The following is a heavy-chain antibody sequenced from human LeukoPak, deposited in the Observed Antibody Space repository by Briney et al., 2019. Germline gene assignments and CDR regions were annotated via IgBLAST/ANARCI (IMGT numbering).Heavy chain of an antibody. Sequence: PGGSLRLSCAASGFTFTSYSMNWVRQAPGKGLEWVSLISWDGGSTYYADSVKGRFTISRDNSKNSLYLQMNSLRAEDTALYYCAKDPGSRPSYYFDYWGQGTLVTVSS. V-gene: IGHV3-43D*03. CDR2: ISWDGGST. D-gene: IGHD6-13*01. J-gene: IGHJ4*02. CDR1: GFTFTSYS. CDR3: AKDPGSRPSYYFDY.